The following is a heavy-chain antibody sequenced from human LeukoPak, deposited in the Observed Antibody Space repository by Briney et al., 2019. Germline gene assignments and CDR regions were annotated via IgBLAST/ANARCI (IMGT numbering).Heavy chain of an antibody. V-gene: IGHV1-24*01. CDR2: FDPEDGET. Sequence: ASVKVSCKVSGYTLTELSMHWVRQAPGKGLEWMGGFDPEDGETIYAQRFQGRVTMTEDTSTDTAYMELSSLRSEDTAVYYCATEGAWFGELLYNDYWGQGTLVTVSS. CDR1: GYTLTELS. J-gene: IGHJ4*02. D-gene: IGHD3-10*01. CDR3: ATEGAWFGELLYNDY.